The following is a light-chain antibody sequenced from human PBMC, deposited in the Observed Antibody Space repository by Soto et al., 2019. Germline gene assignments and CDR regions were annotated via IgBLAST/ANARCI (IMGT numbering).Light chain of an antibody. J-gene: IGLJ1*01. Sequence: QSVLTQPASVSGSPGQSITISCTGTISDVGGYYYVSWSQQHPGKAPKLIIYEVSNRPSGVSNRFSGSKYDNTASLTISGLQAEDEADYYCSSYSITSTLVFGTGTKVTVL. CDR2: EVS. CDR1: ISDVGGYYY. V-gene: IGLV2-14*01. CDR3: SSYSITSTLV.